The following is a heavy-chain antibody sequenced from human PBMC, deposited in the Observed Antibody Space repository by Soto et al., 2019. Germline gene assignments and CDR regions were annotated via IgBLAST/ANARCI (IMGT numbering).Heavy chain of an antibody. CDR1: GFTFSSYG. V-gene: IGHV3-33*01. CDR2: IWYDGSNK. J-gene: IGHJ4*01. CDR3: ARDIAATGDYFFDY. D-gene: IGHD6-13*01. Sequence: PGGSLRLSCAASGFTFSSYGMHWVRQAPGKGLEWVAVIWYDGSNKYYVDSVKGRFTISRDNSKNTLYLQMNSLRAEDTAVYYCARDIAATGDYFFDYWGLGTLATSPQ.